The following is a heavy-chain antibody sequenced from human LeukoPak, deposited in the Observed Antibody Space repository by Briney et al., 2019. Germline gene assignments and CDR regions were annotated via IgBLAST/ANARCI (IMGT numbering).Heavy chain of an antibody. V-gene: IGHV3-30*03. CDR2: ISYDESNK. CDR1: GFTFSNYW. J-gene: IGHJ6*02. CDR3: ARGTDTKPFWSGYWVDV. Sequence: GGSLRLSCAASGFTFSNYWMSWVRQAPGKGLDWVAVISYDESNKYYADSVKGRFTISRDNSKNTLYLQMNSLRGEDTAMYYCARGTDTKPFWSGYWVDVWGQGTTVTVSS. D-gene: IGHD3-3*01.